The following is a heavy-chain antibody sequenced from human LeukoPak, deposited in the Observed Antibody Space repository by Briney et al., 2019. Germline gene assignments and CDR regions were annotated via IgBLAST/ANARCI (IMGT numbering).Heavy chain of an antibody. CDR3: AREYSGSWYGNYYYYYYMDV. J-gene: IGHJ6*03. D-gene: IGHD6-13*01. CDR1: DGSISSYY. CDR2: IYYSGST. V-gene: IGHV4-59*12. Sequence: SETLSLTCTVSDGSISSYYWSWIRQPPGKGLEWIGSIYYSGSTYYNPSLKSRVTISVDTSKNQFSLKLSSVTAADTAVYYCAREYSGSWYGNYYYYYYMDVWGKGTTVTVSS.